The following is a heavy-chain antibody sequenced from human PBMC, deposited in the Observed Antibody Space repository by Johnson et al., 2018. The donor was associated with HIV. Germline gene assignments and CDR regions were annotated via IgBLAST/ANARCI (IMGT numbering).Heavy chain of an antibody. J-gene: IGHJ3*02. Sequence: QVQLVESGGGVVQPGGSLRLSCAASGFTFSNYGMHWVRQAPGKGLEWVAFIRYDGSDKYYTDSVKGRFTISRDNSKNTLYLQMNSLRAEDTAVYFCARGPIADDAFDIWGQGTMVTVSS. D-gene: IGHD3-16*02. V-gene: IGHV3-30*02. CDR3: ARGPIADDAFDI. CDR2: IRYDGSDK. CDR1: GFTFSNYG.